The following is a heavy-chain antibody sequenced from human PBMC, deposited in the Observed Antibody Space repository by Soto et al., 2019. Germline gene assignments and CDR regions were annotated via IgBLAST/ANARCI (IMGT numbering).Heavy chain of an antibody. CDR3: ARGCYYGSGPVSY. Sequence: PSETLSLTCTVSGGSISSGGYYWSWIRQPPGKGLEWIGYIYYSGSTYYNPSLKSRVTISVDTSKNQFSLKLSSVTAADTAVYYCARGCYYGSGPVSYWGQGTLVTVSS. CDR1: GGSISSGGYY. D-gene: IGHD3-10*01. CDR2: IYYSGST. J-gene: IGHJ4*02. V-gene: IGHV4-30-4*01.